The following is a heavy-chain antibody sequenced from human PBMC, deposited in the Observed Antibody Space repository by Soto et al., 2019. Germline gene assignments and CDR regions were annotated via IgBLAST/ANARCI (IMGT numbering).Heavy chain of an antibody. CDR1: GFTVSSNY. Sequence: EVQLVESGGGLIQPGGSLRLSCAASGFTVSSNYMSWVRQAPGKGLEWVSAISGSGGSTYYADSVKGRFTISRDNSKNTLYLQMNSLRAEDTAVYYCAKRAVAGTSWYFQHWGQGTLVTVSS. V-gene: IGHV3-23*04. CDR3: AKRAVAGTSWYFQH. J-gene: IGHJ1*01. D-gene: IGHD6-19*01. CDR2: ISGSGGST.